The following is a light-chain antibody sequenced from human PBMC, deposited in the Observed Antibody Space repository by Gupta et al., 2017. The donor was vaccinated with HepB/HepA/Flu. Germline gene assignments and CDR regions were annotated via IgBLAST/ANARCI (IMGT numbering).Light chain of an antibody. V-gene: IGLV2-14*03. Sequence: QSALTQPASVSGAPGQSITVPCIGSSSDVGGYNYVSWYQQHPGKAPKLIIYDVSNRPPGISPRFSGSKSGYTASLTISGRQAEDEADYYCSSYMNTRTVVFGGGTKLTVL. CDR3: SSYMNTRTVV. J-gene: IGLJ2*01. CDR2: DVS. CDR1: SSDVGGYNY.